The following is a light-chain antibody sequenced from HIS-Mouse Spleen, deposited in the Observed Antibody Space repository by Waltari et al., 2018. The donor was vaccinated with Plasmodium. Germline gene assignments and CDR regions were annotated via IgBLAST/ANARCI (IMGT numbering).Light chain of an antibody. J-gene: IGLJ3*02. V-gene: IGLV3-10*01. CDR1: ALPKKY. Sequence: SYELTQPPSVSVSPVQTARITCPVDALPKKYAYWYQQKSGQAPVLVIYEDSKRPSGIPERFSGSSSGTMATLTISGAQVEDEADYYCYSTDSSGNHRVFGGGTKLTVL. CDR3: YSTDSSGNHRV. CDR2: EDS.